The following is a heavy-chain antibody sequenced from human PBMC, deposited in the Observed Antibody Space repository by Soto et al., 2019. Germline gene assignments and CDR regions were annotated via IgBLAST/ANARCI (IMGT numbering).Heavy chain of an antibody. Sequence: GGSLRLSCAASGFTFSSYAMSWVRQAPGKGLEWVSAISGSGGSTYYADSVKGRFTISRDNSKNTLYLQMNSLRAEDTAVYYCAKGTDCSSTSCYAGLHFDYWGQGTLVTVSS. CDR3: AKGTDCSSTSCYAGLHFDY. CDR1: GFTFSSYA. V-gene: IGHV3-23*01. D-gene: IGHD2-2*01. CDR2: ISGSGGST. J-gene: IGHJ4*02.